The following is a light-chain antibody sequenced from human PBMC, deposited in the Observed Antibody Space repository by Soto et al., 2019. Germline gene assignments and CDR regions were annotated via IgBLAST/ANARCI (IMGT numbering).Light chain of an antibody. CDR1: QSINSY. CDR3: QQSVSTLLIT. V-gene: IGKV1-39*01. J-gene: IGKJ5*01. Sequence: DIQMTQSPSSLSASIGDGVTITCRASQSINSYLKWYQQKPGKAPKLLISTASNLQSGVPSRFSGSGSGTDFTLTISSLQPEDCATYFCQQSVSTLLITFGQGTRLEIK. CDR2: TAS.